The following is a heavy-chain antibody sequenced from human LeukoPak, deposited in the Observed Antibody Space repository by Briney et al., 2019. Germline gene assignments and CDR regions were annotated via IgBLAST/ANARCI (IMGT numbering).Heavy chain of an antibody. CDR3: ARAYGDYFDY. CDR2: IGTAGDT. V-gene: IGHV3-13*04. Sequence: GGSLRLSCAASGFTFSSYDMHWVRQVTGKSLEWVSTIGTAGDTKYPGSVKGRFTISRENAKNSLYLQMNTLRAGDTAVYYCARAYGDYFDYWGQGTLVTVSS. D-gene: IGHD4-17*01. J-gene: IGHJ4*02. CDR1: GFTFSSYD.